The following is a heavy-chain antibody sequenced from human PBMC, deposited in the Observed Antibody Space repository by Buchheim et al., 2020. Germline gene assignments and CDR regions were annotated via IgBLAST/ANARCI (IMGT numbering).Heavy chain of an antibody. V-gene: IGHV4-39*02. D-gene: IGHD2-15*01. J-gene: IGHJ5*02. CDR2: IHNSGGT. CDR1: GDSISNSNFY. CDR3: AREVVVAHIYDHRFDP. Sequence: QLQLQESGPGLVKPSETLSLTCTVSGDSISNSNFYGGWIRQPPGQGLEWIGSIHNSGGTSYSPSLRSRVTISVDTYKKQFSLKLSSVTAADTAVYYCAREVVVAHIYDHRFDPWGQGTL.